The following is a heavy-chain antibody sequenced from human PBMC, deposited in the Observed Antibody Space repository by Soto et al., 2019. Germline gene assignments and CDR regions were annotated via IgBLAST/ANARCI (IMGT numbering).Heavy chain of an antibody. J-gene: IGHJ4*02. CDR2: ISAYNGNT. CDR1: GYTFASYG. V-gene: IGHV1-18*01. D-gene: IGHD6-13*01. Sequence: QVQLVQSGAEVKKPGASVKVSCKASGYTFASYGISWVRQAPGQGLEWMGWISAYNGNTNYAQKVQGRVTMTTDTSKSTAYMELSSLGSDDTAVYYGARDGDQGAAAVYWGQGTLVTVSS. CDR3: ARDGDQGAAAVY.